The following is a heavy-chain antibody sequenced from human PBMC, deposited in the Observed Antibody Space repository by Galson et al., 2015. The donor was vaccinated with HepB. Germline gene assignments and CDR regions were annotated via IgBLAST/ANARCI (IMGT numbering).Heavy chain of an antibody. J-gene: IGHJ4*02. Sequence: PTLVRPTPALTLTCTLSGISLSTRGVGVGWIRQPPGRALEWLALLYWGDDKRYSPFLENRLFVAKDSSKKQAALTMANMDPVDTATYYCALRLGYTNAFDFDYWGQGALVTVSS. CDR3: ALRLGYTNAFDFDY. CDR2: LYWGDDK. D-gene: IGHD5-12*01. CDR1: GISLSTRGVG. V-gene: IGHV2-5*02.